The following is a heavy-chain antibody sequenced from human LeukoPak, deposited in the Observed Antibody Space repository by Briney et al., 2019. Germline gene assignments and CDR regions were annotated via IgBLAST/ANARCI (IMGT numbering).Heavy chain of an antibody. D-gene: IGHD2-15*01. V-gene: IGHV4-59*12. CDR2: IYYSGST. Sequence: SETLSLTCTVSGGSISSYYWSWIRQPPGKGLEWIGYIYYSGSTNYNPSLKSRVTISVDTSKNQFSLKLSSVTAADTAVYYCARGARYCSGGSCYSFAFDIWGQGTMVTVSS. CDR3: ARGARYCSGGSCYSFAFDI. CDR1: GGSISSYY. J-gene: IGHJ3*02.